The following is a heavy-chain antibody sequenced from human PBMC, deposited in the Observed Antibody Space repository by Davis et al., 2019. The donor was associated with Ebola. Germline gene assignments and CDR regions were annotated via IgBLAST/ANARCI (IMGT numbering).Heavy chain of an antibody. J-gene: IGHJ6*02. D-gene: IGHD3-3*01. Sequence: ASVKVSCKASGYTFTSYGISWVRQAPGQGLEWMGWISAYNGNTNYAQKLQGRVTMTTDTSTSTAYMELRSLGSDDTAVYYCARDTVITIFGVVTALGGYYYYGMDVWGQGTTVTVSS. CDR2: ISAYNGNT. V-gene: IGHV1-18*01. CDR1: GYTFTSYG. CDR3: ARDTVITIFGVVTALGGYYYYGMDV.